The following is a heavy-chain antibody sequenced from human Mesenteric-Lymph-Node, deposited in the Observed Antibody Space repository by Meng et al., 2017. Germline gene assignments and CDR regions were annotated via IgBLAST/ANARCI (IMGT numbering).Heavy chain of an antibody. CDR2: IYYSGST. V-gene: IGHV4-59*08. D-gene: IGHD1-26*01. CDR1: GGSISSYY. Sequence: SETLSLTCTVSGGSISSYYWSWIRQPPGKGLEWIGYIYYSGSTNYNPSLKSRVTISVDTSKNQFSLKLSSVTAADTAVYYCARQQIGSYFWLNWFDPWGQGTLVTVSS. J-gene: IGHJ5*02. CDR3: ARQQIGSYFWLNWFDP.